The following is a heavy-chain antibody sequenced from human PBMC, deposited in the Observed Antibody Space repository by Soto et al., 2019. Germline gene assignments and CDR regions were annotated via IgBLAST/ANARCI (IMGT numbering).Heavy chain of an antibody. Sequence: GGSLRLSCAASGFPFGSYSLSWVRPAPGKGLEWVSAISGSGGSTYYADSVKGRFTISRDNSKNTPYLQMNSLRAEDTAVYYCAKNTLEEYYMDVWGKGTTVTVSS. V-gene: IGHV3-23*01. CDR3: AKNTLEEYYMDV. CDR1: GFPFGSYS. D-gene: IGHD1-1*01. J-gene: IGHJ6*03. CDR2: ISGSGGST.